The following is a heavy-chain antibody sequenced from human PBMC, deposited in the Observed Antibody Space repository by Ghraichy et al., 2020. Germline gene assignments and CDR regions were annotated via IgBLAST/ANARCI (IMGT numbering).Heavy chain of an antibody. CDR3: AKVHYHDGSGYAPTYYFDY. V-gene: IGHV3-23*01. Sequence: GGSLRLSCAASGFTFSSYAMSWVRQAPGKGLEWVSGISGSGGSTYYADSVKGRFTISRDNSKNTLYLQMQSLRAEDTAVYHCAKVHYHDGSGYAPTYYFDYWGQGALVTVSS. CDR2: ISGSGGST. D-gene: IGHD3-22*01. J-gene: IGHJ4*02. CDR1: GFTFSSYA.